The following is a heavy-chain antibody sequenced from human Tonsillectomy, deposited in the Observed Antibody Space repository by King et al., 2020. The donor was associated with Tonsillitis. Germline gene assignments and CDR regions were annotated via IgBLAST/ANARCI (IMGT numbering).Heavy chain of an antibody. V-gene: IGHV4-59*01. Sequence: QVQLQESGPGLVKPSETLSLTCSVSGDSMLSSYWSWIRQPPGKGLEWIGYIYYNGSPNYSPSLQSRVTISLDRSKTQFSLRLSSVTAADTAVYYCARYGKDDRGWFFDVWGRGTLVTVSS. J-gene: IGHJ2*01. CDR1: GDSMLSSY. D-gene: IGHD2-15*01. CDR2: IYYNGSP. CDR3: ARYGKDDRGWFFDV.